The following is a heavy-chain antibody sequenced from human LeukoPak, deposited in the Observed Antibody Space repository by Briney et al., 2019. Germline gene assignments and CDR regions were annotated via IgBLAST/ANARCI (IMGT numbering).Heavy chain of an antibody. Sequence: ASVKVSCKASGYTFTSYDINWVRQSTGQGLEWMGWMNPNSGNTGYAQKFQGRGTMTRDTSISTAYMELSRLRSDDTAVYYCARRLLAARRNWFDTWGQGTLVTVSS. CDR3: ARRLLAARRNWFDT. V-gene: IGHV1-8*01. J-gene: IGHJ5*02. CDR1: GYTFTSYD. D-gene: IGHD6-6*01. CDR2: MNPNSGNT.